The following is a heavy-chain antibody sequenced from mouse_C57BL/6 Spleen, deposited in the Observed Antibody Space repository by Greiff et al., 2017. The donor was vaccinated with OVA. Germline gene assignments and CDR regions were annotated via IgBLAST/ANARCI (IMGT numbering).Heavy chain of an antibody. J-gene: IGHJ2*01. CDR2: ISYDGSN. Sequence: EVQRVESGPGLVKPSQSLSLTCSVTGYSITSGYYWNWIRQFPGNKLEWMGYISYDGSNNYNPSLKNRISITRDTSKNQFFLKLNSVTTEDTATYYCAREDYDYDGYYFDYWGQGTTLTVSS. CDR1: GYSITSGYY. CDR3: AREDYDYDGYYFDY. D-gene: IGHD2-4*01. V-gene: IGHV3-6*01.